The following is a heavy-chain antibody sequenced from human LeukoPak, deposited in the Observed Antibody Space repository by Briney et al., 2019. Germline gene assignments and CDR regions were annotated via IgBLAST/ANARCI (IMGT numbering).Heavy chain of an antibody. CDR1: GFIVSSHA. V-gene: IGHV3-30-3*01. CDR3: ARSYSNIVAFDY. D-gene: IGHD5-12*01. CDR2: ISYDGSNK. J-gene: IGHJ4*02. Sequence: GGSLRLSCAASGFIVSSHAMHWVRQAPGKGLEWVAVISYDGSNKYYADSVKGRFTISRDNSKNTLYLQMNSLRAEDTAVYYCARSYSNIVAFDYWGQGTLVTVSS.